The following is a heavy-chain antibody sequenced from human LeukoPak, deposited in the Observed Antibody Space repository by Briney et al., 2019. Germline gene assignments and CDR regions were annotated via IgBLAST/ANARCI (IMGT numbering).Heavy chain of an antibody. J-gene: IGHJ4*02. D-gene: IGHD6-6*01. CDR2: IYYSGST. CDR1: GGSISSYY. Sequence: PSETLSLTCTISGGSISSYYWSWIRQPPGKGLEWIGYIYYSGSTNYNLSLKSRVTISVDTSKNQFSPKLSSVTAADTAVYYCARHPSSSEPYYFDYWGQGTLVTVSS. CDR3: ARHPSSSEPYYFDY. V-gene: IGHV4-59*08.